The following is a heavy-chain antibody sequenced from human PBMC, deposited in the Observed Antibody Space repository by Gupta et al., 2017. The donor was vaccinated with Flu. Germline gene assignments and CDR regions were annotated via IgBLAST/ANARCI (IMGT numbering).Heavy chain of an antibody. Sequence: QVTLKESGPVLVKPTETLTLTCTVSGFSLSNARMGVSWIRQPPGKALEWLAHIFSNDEKSYSTSLKSRLTISKDTSKSQVVRTMTNMDTVETATYDCARTTVPYSSGWYGVNFDYWGQGTLVTVSS. J-gene: IGHJ4*02. D-gene: IGHD6-19*01. V-gene: IGHV2-26*01. CDR2: IFSNDEK. CDR3: ARTTVPYSSGWYGVNFDY. CDR1: GFSLSNARMG.